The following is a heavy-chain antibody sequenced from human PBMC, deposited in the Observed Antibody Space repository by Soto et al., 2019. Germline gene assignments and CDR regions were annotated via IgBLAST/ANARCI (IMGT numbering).Heavy chain of an antibody. D-gene: IGHD6-19*01. Sequence: QLQLQESGPGLVKPSETLSLTCTVSGDSLNSGSFFWGWIRQPPGKGLEWIGHIYFTGTTSYSPSLKSRVTRFVDTSKNKFSLRLTSVTAADTAVYYCVRRGAVAGSQFDFWGQGTLVNVSS. CDR3: VRRGAVAGSQFDF. V-gene: IGHV4-39*01. CDR2: IYFTGTT. J-gene: IGHJ4*02. CDR1: GDSLNSGSFF.